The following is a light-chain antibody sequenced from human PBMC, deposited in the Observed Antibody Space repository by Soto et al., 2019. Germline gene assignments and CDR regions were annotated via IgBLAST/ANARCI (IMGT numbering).Light chain of an antibody. CDR3: HQLHTFPRT. J-gene: IGKJ1*01. CDR1: QGISTF. CDR2: AAS. V-gene: IGKV1-9*01. Sequence: DTQFTQYPSFLSASVPDRVNITFPCSQGISTFLAWYQQKPGKAPKLLIYAASTLHDGVPSRFGGSGSGTEFTLTIRSLQTEDFATYYCHQLHTFPRTFGKGTKVDIK.